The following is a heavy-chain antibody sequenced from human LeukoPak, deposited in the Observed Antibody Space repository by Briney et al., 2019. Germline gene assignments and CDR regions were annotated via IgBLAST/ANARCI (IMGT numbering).Heavy chain of an antibody. Sequence: ASVKLSCKASGYTFTSYDINWVRQATGHGLEWMGWMNPNSGNTGYAQKFQGRVTMTRNTSIRTAYMELSSLRSEDTAVYYCARDRSSFDYWGQGTLVTVSS. CDR3: ARDRSSFDY. J-gene: IGHJ4*02. CDR1: GYTFTSYD. CDR2: MNPNSGNT. V-gene: IGHV1-8*01.